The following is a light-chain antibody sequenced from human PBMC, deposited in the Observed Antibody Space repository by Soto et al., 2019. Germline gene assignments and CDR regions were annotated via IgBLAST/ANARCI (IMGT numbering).Light chain of an antibody. Sequence: EMVMTQSPATLSVSPGERATLSCSASQSVSSNLAWYQQKPGQAPRLLIYGASTRATGIPARFSGSGSGTEFTLTISSLQSEDFAVYYCQQYNNWPPWTFDQGTKVEIK. CDR2: GAS. J-gene: IGKJ1*01. V-gene: IGKV3-15*01. CDR3: QQYNNWPPWT. CDR1: QSVSSN.